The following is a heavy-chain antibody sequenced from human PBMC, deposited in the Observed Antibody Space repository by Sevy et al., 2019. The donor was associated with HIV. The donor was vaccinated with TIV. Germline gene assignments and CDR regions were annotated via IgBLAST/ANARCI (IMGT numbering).Heavy chain of an antibody. CDR1: GFAFSDHY. Sequence: GGSLRLSCAASGFAFSDHYVDWVRQAPGKGLEWVGRIRNRPNRYTTEYAASVEGRFTISRDDSRHSLYLQMNSLKTEDSAVLYCVRGPNCGVGGCQQISPYCLDVWGIGATVTVSS. CDR3: VRGPNCGVGGCQQISPYCLDV. J-gene: IGHJ6*03. CDR2: IRNRPNRYTT. D-gene: IGHD2-21*01. V-gene: IGHV3-72*01.